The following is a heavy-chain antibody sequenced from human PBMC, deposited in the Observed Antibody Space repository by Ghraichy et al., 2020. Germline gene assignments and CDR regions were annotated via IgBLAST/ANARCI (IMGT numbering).Heavy chain of an antibody. CDR2: ISGSGGST. J-gene: IGHJ5*02. D-gene: IGHD2-21*02. Sequence: GGSLRLSCAASGFTFSSYAMSWVRQAPGKGLEWVSAISGSGGSTYYADSVKGRFTISRDNSKNTLYLQMNSLRAEDTAVYYCAKAHSEAGFAYCGGDCYDWFDPWGQGTLVTVSS. CDR1: GFTFSSYA. V-gene: IGHV3-23*01. CDR3: AKAHSEAGFAYCGGDCYDWFDP.